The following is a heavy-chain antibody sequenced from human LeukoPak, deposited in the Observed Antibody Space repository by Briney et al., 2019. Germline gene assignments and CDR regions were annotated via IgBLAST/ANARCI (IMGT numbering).Heavy chain of an antibody. CDR3: AKDLPYCSGGSCYY. CDR1: GFIFSSYA. V-gene: IGHV3-23*01. J-gene: IGHJ4*02. Sequence: GGSLRLSCAASGFIFSSYAMSWVRQAPGKGLEWVSALSGSGGNTYYADSVKGRFTISRDNSKSTLYLQMNSLRGDDTAVYYCAKDLPYCSGGSCYYWGQGTLVTVSS. D-gene: IGHD2-15*01. CDR2: LSGSGGNT.